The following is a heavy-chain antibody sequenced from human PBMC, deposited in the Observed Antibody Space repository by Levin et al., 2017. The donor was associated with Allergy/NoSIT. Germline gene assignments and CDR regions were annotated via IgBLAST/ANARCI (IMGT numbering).Heavy chain of an antibody. CDR1: GFTFSGYA. Sequence: GGSLRLSCAASGFTFSGYAMTWVRQAPGEGLEWVSGMSGGGETTYYADSVKGRFTISRDNSKNTLYLQMNSLRAEDTAVYYCAARYSNSWSRGGFDYWGQGTLVTVSS. CDR2: MSGGGETT. J-gene: IGHJ4*02. D-gene: IGHD6-13*01. V-gene: IGHV3-23*01. CDR3: AARYSNSWSRGGFDY.